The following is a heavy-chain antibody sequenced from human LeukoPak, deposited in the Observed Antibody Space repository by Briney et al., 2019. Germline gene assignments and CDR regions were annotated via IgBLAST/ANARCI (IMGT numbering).Heavy chain of an antibody. D-gene: IGHD5-18*01. CDR3: ARADTTHPYYFDY. CDR1: GFTFSSYS. V-gene: IGHV3-21*01. CDR2: ISSSSSYI. Sequence: GGSLRLSCAASGFTFSSYSMNWVRQAPGKGLEWVSSISSSSSYIYYADSVKGRFTISRDNANNSLYLQVNSLRAEDTAVYYCARADTTHPYYFDYWGQGTLVTVSS. J-gene: IGHJ4*02.